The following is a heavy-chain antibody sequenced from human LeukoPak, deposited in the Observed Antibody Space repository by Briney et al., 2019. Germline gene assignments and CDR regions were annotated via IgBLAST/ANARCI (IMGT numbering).Heavy chain of an antibody. V-gene: IGHV1-2*02. CDR1: GCTFTGYY. D-gene: IGHD3-3*01. J-gene: IGHJ4*02. CDR2: INPNSGGT. CDR3: ARDFSGDTIFGVVTQQWGFDY. Sequence: GASVKVSCKASGCTFTGYYMHWVRQAPGQGLEWMGWINPNSGGTNYAQKFQGRVTMTRDTSISTAYMELSRLRSDDTAVYYCARDFSGDTIFGVVTQQWGFDYWGQGTLVTVSS.